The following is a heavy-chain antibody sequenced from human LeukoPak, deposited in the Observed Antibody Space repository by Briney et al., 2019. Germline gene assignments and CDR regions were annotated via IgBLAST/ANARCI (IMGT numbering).Heavy chain of an antibody. CDR2: ISGSGGST. D-gene: IGHD3-10*01. J-gene: IGHJ4*02. CDR3: VQDSGSGGYYFDY. V-gene: IGHV3-23*01. CDR1: GFTFSSHW. Sequence: GGSLRLSCAASGFTFSSHWMHWVRQAPGKGLVWVSTISGSGGSTYYGDSVKGRFTISRDNSKNTLYLQMNSLRAEDTAVYYCVQDSGSGGYYFDYWGQGTLVTVSS.